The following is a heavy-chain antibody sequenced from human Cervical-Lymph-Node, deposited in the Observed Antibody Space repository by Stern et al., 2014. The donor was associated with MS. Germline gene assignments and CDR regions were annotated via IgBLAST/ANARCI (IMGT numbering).Heavy chain of an antibody. CDR3: ARQTTAWASDV. D-gene: IGHD1-14*01. V-gene: IGHV5-51*01. J-gene: IGHJ4*02. CDR2: IYPGDSAT. Sequence: VQLVQSGAELIRPGESLKISCKGSGFKFSIYWIAWVRQMPGKGLEWMGIIYPGDSATRYSPDFQGQVTMSADKSPSTAYLQWSSLNASDTAMYFCARQTTAWASDVWGQGTLVTVSS. CDR1: GFKFSIYW.